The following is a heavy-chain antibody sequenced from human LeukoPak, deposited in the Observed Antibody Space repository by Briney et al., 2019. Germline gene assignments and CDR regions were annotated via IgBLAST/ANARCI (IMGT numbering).Heavy chain of an antibody. Sequence: PGGSLRLSCAGSGFTFSRYWMAWVRQAPGKGLEWVASINQDVSRIHYADAVKGRFTISRDNAKNSLYLQMNSLRAEDTAVYYCARGCSTSCYADYWGQGTLVTVFS. D-gene: IGHD2-2*01. CDR1: GFTFSRYW. CDR3: ARGCSTSCYADY. V-gene: IGHV3-7*01. J-gene: IGHJ4*02. CDR2: INQDVSRI.